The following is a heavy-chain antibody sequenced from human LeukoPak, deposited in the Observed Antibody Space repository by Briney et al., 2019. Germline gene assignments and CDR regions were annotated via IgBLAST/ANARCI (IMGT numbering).Heavy chain of an antibody. CDR1: GFTFTTYG. CDR2: ISYDGSNK. V-gene: IGHV3-30*03. J-gene: IGHJ6*02. D-gene: IGHD5-12*01. CDR3: ARAFVDIVATPTGYYYGMDV. Sequence: GGSLRLSCAASGFTFTTYGMHWVRQAPGKGLEWVAVISYDGSNKYYADSVKGRFTISRDNSKNTLYLQMNSLRAEDTAVYYCARAFVDIVATPTGYYYGMDVWGQGTTVTVSS.